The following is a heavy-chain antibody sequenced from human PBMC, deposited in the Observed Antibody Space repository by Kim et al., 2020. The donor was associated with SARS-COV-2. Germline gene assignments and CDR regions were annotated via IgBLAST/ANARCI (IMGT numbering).Heavy chain of an antibody. V-gene: IGHV3-9*01. Sequence: GGSLRLSCAASGFTFDDYAMHWVRQAPGKGLEWVSGISWNSGSIGYADSVKGRFTISRDNAKNSLYLQMNSLRAEDTALYYCAKDIVPRGYSYGSAHDYWGQGTLVTVSS. D-gene: IGHD5-18*01. CDR1: GFTFDDYA. CDR2: ISWNSGSI. J-gene: IGHJ4*02. CDR3: AKDIVPRGYSYGSAHDY.